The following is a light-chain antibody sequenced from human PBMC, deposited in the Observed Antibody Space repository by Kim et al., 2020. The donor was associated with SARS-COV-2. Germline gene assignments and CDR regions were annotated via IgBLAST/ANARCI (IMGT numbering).Light chain of an antibody. Sequence: SVPPGERATLSCRASESVKSNLAWYQHKPGQAPRLLVYGASTRATGVPARFSGSGSGTEFTLTVSSLQSEDTAVYYCQHYFNWPPYTFGQGTKLEI. CDR2: GAS. CDR3: QHYFNWPPYT. V-gene: IGKV3-15*01. J-gene: IGKJ2*01. CDR1: ESVKSN.